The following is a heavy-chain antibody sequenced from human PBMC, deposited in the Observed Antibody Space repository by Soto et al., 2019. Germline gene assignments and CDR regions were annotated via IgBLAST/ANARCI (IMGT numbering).Heavy chain of an antibody. CDR1: GVSIRSGTDY. D-gene: IGHD2-15*01. CDR2: VYYTGTT. V-gene: IGHV4-39*01. J-gene: IGHJ5*02. CDR3: ARAPRRIIVGAPEHNWFDP. Sequence: SETLSLTCTVSGVSIRSGTDYWAWLRQPPGKGLEWIGSVYYTGTTYHNPSLKSRVTISVDTSKNQFSLRQSSVTAADTAVYYCARAPRRIIVGAPEHNWFDPWGQGTLVTVSS.